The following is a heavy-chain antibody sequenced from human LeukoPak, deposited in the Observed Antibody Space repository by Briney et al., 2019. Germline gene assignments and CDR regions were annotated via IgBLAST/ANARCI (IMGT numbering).Heavy chain of an antibody. CDR3: TKERGGGGRRINLMVGGYGP. D-gene: IGHD3-22*01. CDR2: TSYHGRDK. J-gene: IGHJ5*02. CDR1: GFTFSNAY. Sequence: GGSLRLSCAASGFTFSNAYMNWVRQAPGKGLEWVAATSYHGRDKYYADAVSGRFTISRDNSKNTLHLEMNSLRTDGTAVYYCTKERGGGGRRINLMVGGYGPWGQGTQVTVSS. V-gene: IGHV3-30*05.